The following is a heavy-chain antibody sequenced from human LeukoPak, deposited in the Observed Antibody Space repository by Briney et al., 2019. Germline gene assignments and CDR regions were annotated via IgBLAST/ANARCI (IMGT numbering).Heavy chain of an antibody. CDR3: ARGPHYYDSSGYNS. V-gene: IGHV3-21*01. Sequence: GGSLRLSRAASGFTFSSYSMNWVRQAPGKGLEWVSSISSSSSYIYYADSVKGRFTISRDNAKNSLYLQMNSLRAEDTAVYYCARGPHYYDSSGYNSWGQGTLFTVSS. D-gene: IGHD3-22*01. CDR1: GFTFSSYS. CDR2: ISSSSSYI. J-gene: IGHJ4*02.